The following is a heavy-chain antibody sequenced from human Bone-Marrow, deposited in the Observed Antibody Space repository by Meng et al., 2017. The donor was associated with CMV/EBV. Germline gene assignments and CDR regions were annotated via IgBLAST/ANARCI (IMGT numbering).Heavy chain of an antibody. Sequence: SETLSLTCTVSGGSISSGDYYWSWIRQPPGKGLEWIGYIYYSGSTYYNPSLKSRVTISVDTSKNQFSLKLSSVTAADTAVYYCARLIVVVPAAIHYYYYGMDVWGQGTTVTVS. J-gene: IGHJ6*02. CDR2: IYYSGST. D-gene: IGHD2-2*01. V-gene: IGHV4-30-4*08. CDR3: ARLIVVVPAAIHYYYYGMDV. CDR1: GGSISSGDYY.